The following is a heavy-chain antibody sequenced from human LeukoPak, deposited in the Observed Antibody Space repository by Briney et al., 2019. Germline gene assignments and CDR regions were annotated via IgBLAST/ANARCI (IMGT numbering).Heavy chain of an antibody. CDR3: AKGGGYEAQYYYYYLDV. CDR1: GFTFSSYS. J-gene: IGHJ6*03. V-gene: IGHV3-30*02. Sequence: GGSLRLSCAASGFTFSSYSMNWVRQAPGKGLEWVAFIRYDGSNKYYADSVKGRFTISRDNSKNTLYLQMKSLRAEDTAVYYCAKGGGYEAQYYYYYLDVWGKGTTVTISS. D-gene: IGHD5-12*01. CDR2: IRYDGSNK.